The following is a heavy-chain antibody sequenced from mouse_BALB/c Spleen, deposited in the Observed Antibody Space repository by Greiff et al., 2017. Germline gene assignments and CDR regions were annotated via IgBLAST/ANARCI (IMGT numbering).Heavy chain of an antibody. V-gene: IGHV5-17*02. Sequence: EVKVVESGGGLVQPGGSRKLSCAASGFTFSSFGMHWVRQAPEKGLEWVAYISSGSSTIYYADTVKGRFTISRDNPKNTLFLQMTSLRSEDTAMYYCARSNYRYLDYWGQGTTLTVSS. D-gene: IGHD2-14*01. J-gene: IGHJ2*01. CDR1: GFTFSSFG. CDR2: ISSGSSTI. CDR3: ARSNYRYLDY.